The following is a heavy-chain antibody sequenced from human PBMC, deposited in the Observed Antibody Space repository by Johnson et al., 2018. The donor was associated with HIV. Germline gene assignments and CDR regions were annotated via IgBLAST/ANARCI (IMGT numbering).Heavy chain of an antibody. CDR3: ARESPGYAFDI. D-gene: IGHD1-1*01. V-gene: IGHV3-30*02. J-gene: IGHJ3*02. CDR1: GFTFSNYG. CDR2: IRYDGDIT. Sequence: QVQLVESGGGVVQPGGSLRLSCAASGFTFSNYGMHWVRQAPGKGLEWVAFIRYDGDITYYVDSVKGRFTSSRDNSKNTLYLQMNSLRAGDTAVYYCARESPGYAFDIWGQGTMVTVSS.